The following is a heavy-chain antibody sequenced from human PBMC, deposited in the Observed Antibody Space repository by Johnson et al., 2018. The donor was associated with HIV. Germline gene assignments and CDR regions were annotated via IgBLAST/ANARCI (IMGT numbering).Heavy chain of an antibody. Sequence: VQLVESGGGVVQPGRSLRLSCAASGFTFSSYAMHWVRQAPGKGLEWVAVISYDGSNKYYADSVKGRFTISRDNSKNTLYLQMNSLRAEDTAVYYCTRPDYYGSGTADVFDIWGQGTMVTVSS. J-gene: IGHJ3*02. D-gene: IGHD3-10*01. V-gene: IGHV3-30*04. CDR1: GFTFSSYA. CDR2: ISYDGSNK. CDR3: TRPDYYGSGTADVFDI.